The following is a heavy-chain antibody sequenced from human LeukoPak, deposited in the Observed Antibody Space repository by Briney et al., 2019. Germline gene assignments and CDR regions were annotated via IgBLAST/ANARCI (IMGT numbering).Heavy chain of an antibody. J-gene: IGHJ5*02. CDR1: GFTFSSYW. CDR2: IKQDGSEK. V-gene: IGHV3-7*01. CDR3: ARVGCSGGSCYSGRGPFDP. Sequence: PGGSLRLSCAATGFTFSSYWMSWVRQAPGKGLEWVANIKQDGSEKYYVDSVKGRFTISRDNAKNSLYLQMNSLRAEDTAVYYCARVGCSGGSCYSGRGPFDPWGQGTLVTASS. D-gene: IGHD2-15*01.